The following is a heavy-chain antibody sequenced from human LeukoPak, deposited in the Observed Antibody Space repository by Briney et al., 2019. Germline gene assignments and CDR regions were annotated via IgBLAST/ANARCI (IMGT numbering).Heavy chain of an antibody. V-gene: IGHV3-30*02. CDR1: AFTFSSYG. J-gene: IGHJ4*02. CDR2: IRYDGSNK. Sequence: PGGSLRLSCAASAFTFSSYGMHWVRQAPGKGLEWVAFIRYDGSNKYYADSVKGRFTISRDNSKNTLYLQMNSLRAEDMAVYYCARSGSYLIYFDYWGQGTLVTVSS. D-gene: IGHD3-10*01. CDR3: ARSGSYLIYFDY.